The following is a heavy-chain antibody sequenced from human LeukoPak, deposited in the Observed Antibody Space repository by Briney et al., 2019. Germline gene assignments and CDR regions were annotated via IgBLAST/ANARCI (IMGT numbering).Heavy chain of an antibody. D-gene: IGHD3-16*02. CDR3: ERDDTVIHFDY. CDR2: ISSSGSTI. CDR1: GFSFIVFK. J-gene: IGHJ4*02. V-gene: IGHV3-48*03. Sequence: GGSLRLSSAPPGFSFIVFKINWVGQAPGKGLEWVSYISSSGSTIYYADSVKGRFTISRDNAKKSLYLQMNSLRAEATAFYYCERDDTVIHFDYWGQGTLVTVSS.